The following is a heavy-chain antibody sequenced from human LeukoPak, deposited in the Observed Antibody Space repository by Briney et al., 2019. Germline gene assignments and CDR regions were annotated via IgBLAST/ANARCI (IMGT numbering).Heavy chain of an antibody. D-gene: IGHD1-26*01. V-gene: IGHV1-46*01. J-gene: IGHJ4*02. CDR1: GYSFSTYY. CDR2: INPTGGST. CDR3: AATSYGHY. Sequence: ASVKVSCKASGYSFSTYYIHWVRQAPGQGLEWMGIINPTGGSTTYAQKFQGRVTMTRDTSTSTVYMELSSLRSEDTAVYYCAATSYGHYWGQGTLVTVSS.